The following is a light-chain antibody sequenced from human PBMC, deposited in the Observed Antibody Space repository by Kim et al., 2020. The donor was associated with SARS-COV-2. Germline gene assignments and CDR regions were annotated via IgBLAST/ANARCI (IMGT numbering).Light chain of an antibody. V-gene: IGKV3-20*01. CDR2: GAS. Sequence: SPGDRATLSCKASQSLTSDFLAWYQQTPGQAPRLLIFGASTRATGIPDRFSGSGSGTDFTLTISRLEPEDFVVYYCQQYGSSPGTFGQGTKVDIK. J-gene: IGKJ1*01. CDR1: QSLTSDF. CDR3: QQYGSSPGT.